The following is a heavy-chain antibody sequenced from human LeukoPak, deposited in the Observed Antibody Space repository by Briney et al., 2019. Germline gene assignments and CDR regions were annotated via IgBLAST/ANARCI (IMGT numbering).Heavy chain of an antibody. Sequence: ASVKVSCKASGYTFTGYYMHWVRQAPGQGLEWMGWINPNSGGTNYAQKFQGRFTMTRDTSISTAYMELSRLRSDDTAGYYCARDGSTSHPMDVWGKGTTVTVSS. CDR3: ARDGSTSHPMDV. J-gene: IGHJ6*03. D-gene: IGHD2-2*01. V-gene: IGHV1-2*02. CDR2: INPNSGGT. CDR1: GYTFTGYY.